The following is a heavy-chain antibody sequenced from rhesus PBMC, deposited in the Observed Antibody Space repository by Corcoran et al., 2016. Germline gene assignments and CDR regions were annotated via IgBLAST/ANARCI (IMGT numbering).Heavy chain of an antibody. CDR3: ARGHNWNYGAFDF. Sequence: QVQLQESGPGLVKPSETLSLTCAVSGYSISSGYGWSWIRQPPGKGLEWIGYSGGSSGSTSYNPSLNSRVTISKNPSKNQFSLKLSSVTAADTAVYYCARGHNWNYGAFDFWGQGLRVTVSS. J-gene: IGHJ3*01. CDR1: GYSISSGYG. V-gene: IGHV4-127*01. D-gene: IGHD1-26*01. CDR2: SGGSSGST.